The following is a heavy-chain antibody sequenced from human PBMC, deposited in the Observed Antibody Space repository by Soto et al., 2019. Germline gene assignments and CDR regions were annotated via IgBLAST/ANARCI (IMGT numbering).Heavy chain of an antibody. V-gene: IGHV4-34*01. CDR1: GGSFSGYY. CDR3: ARSRYYYYYYKDV. D-gene: IGHD2-2*01. Sequence: QVQLQQWGAGLLKPSETLSLTCAVYGGSFSGYYCSWIRQPPGKGLEWIGEINHSGSTNYNPSFTGRVSISVGTSKSQYSLKLSSVPAADKAVYYCARSRYYYYYYKDVRGKGTTVTVSS. CDR2: INHSGST. J-gene: IGHJ6*03.